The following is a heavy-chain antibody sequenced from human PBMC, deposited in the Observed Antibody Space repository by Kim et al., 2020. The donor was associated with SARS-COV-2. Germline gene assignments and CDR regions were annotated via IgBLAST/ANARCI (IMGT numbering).Heavy chain of an antibody. Sequence: PSLKSRVTISVDTSKNQFSLKLSSVTAADTAVYYCARGLDDSSGYFPLYYWGQGTLVTVSS. V-gene: IGHV4-34*01. J-gene: IGHJ4*02. CDR3: ARGLDDSSGYFPLYY. D-gene: IGHD3-22*01.